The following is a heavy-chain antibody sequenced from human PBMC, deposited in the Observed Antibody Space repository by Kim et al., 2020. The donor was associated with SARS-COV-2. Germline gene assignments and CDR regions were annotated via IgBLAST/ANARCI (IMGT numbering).Heavy chain of an antibody. Sequence: GGSLRLSCAASGFTFSSYAMHWVRQAPGKGLEWVAVISYDGSNKYYADSVKGRFTISRDNSKNTLYLQMNSLRAEDTAVYYCARDLYYYGSGDRIYGMDVWGQGTTVTVSS. CDR3: ARDLYYYGSGDRIYGMDV. J-gene: IGHJ6*02. CDR1: GFTFSSYA. V-gene: IGHV3-30*04. CDR2: ISYDGSNK. D-gene: IGHD3-10*01.